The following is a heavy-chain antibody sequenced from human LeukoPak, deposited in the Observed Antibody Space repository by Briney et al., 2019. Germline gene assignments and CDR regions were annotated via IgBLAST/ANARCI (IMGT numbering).Heavy chain of an antibody. CDR1: GFTFRTSA. CDR3: ATANPTPRGINFDS. Sequence: GGSLRLSCAASGFTFRTSAMSWVRQAPAKGLQWVSSINGGDYSTYYADSVKGRFTISRDSSKTILYLQMNSLRTDDTAMYYCATANPTPRGINFDSWGQGTLVTVSS. J-gene: IGHJ4*02. CDR2: INGGDYST. V-gene: IGHV3-23*01. D-gene: IGHD3-10*01.